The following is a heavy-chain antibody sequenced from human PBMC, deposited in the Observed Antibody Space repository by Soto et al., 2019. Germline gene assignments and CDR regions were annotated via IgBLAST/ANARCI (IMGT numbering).Heavy chain of an antibody. V-gene: IGHV4-61*01. CDR1: GCSISSGSHY. D-gene: IGHD2-2*02. CDR2: IYYSGST. CDR3: ARDVAPTYHFDY. J-gene: IGHJ4*02. Sequence: PSETLSLTCTVSGCSISSGSHYWSWIRQPPGKGLEGIGYIYYSGSTNYNPSRRSRFTISVDTSKNQSSLKLSSVTAAATAVYYCARDVAPTYHFDYWGQGTLVNVSX.